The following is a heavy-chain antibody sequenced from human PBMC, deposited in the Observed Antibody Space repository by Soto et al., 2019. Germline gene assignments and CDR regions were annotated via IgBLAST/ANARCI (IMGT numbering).Heavy chain of an antibody. Sequence: ASVKVACKASGYTFTSYGISWVRQAPGQGLEWMGWINPNSGGTNYAQKFQGWVTMTRDTSISTAYMELSRLRSDDTAVYYCARGTPRYRSGWYLPWVFDYWGQGTLVTVSS. CDR2: INPNSGGT. CDR3: ARGTPRYRSGWYLPWVFDY. CDR1: GYTFTSYG. V-gene: IGHV1-2*04. J-gene: IGHJ4*02. D-gene: IGHD6-19*01.